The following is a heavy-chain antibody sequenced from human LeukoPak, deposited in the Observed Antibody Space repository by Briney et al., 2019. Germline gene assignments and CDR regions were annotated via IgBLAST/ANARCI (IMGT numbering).Heavy chain of an antibody. V-gene: IGHV4-4*07. J-gene: IGHJ4*02. Sequence: SETLSLTCTVSGYSISSGYYWSWIRQPAGKGLEWIGRIYTSGSTNYNPSLKSRVTMSVDTSKNQFSLKLSSVTAADTAVYYCARGGGIAVAGIDYWGQGTLVTVSS. CDR3: ARGGGIAVAGIDY. CDR2: IYTSGST. D-gene: IGHD6-19*01. CDR1: GYSISSGYY.